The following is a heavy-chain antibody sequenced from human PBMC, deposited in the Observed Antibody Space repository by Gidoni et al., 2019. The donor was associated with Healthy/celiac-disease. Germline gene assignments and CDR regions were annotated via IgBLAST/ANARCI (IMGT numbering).Heavy chain of an antibody. CDR2: IIPILGTA. D-gene: IGHD1-26*01. V-gene: IGHV1-69*01. Sequence: QVQLVQSGAAVTKPGSSVKVSVKASGGTFSSYTLSWGRQAPGQGLEWMGGIIPILGTANYAQKLQGRVTITADESTSTAYMELSSLRSEDTAVYYCARVNSWELLSYYYYYGMDVWGQGTTVTVSS. CDR1: GGTFSSYT. J-gene: IGHJ6*02. CDR3: ARVNSWELLSYYYYYGMDV.